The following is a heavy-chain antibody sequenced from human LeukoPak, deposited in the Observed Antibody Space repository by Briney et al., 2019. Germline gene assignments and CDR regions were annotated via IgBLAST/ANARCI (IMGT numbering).Heavy chain of an antibody. CDR1: GDSISNYY. D-gene: IGHD3-22*01. CDR2: IHTSGST. J-gene: IGHJ4*02. CDR3: ARGYYDTSAYSNPFDF. V-gene: IGHV4-4*09. Sequence: SETLSLTHTVSGDSISNYYWSWIRQTPGKGLEWIGYIHTSGSTYYNPSLKSRVTTSVDTSKNQFSLKLSSVTAADTAVYFCARGYYDTSAYSNPFDFWGQGTLVTVSS.